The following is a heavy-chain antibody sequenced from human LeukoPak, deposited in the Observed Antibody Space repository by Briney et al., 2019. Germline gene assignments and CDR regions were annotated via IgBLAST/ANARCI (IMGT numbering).Heavy chain of an antibody. CDR3: IRVLRFLEWLPTTYYYYGMDV. CDR2: IWYDGSNK. V-gene: IGHV3-33*01. Sequence: PGGSLRLSCAASGFTFSSYGMHWVRQAPGKGLEWVAVIWYDGSNKYYADSVKGRFTISRDNSKNTLYLQMNSMRAEDTAVYYCIRVLRFLEWLPTTYYYYGMDVWGQGTTVTVSS. D-gene: IGHD3-3*01. CDR1: GFTFSSYG. J-gene: IGHJ6*02.